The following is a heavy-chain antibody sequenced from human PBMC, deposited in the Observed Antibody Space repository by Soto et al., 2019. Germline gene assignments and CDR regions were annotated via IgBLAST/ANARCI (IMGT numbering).Heavy chain of an antibody. D-gene: IGHD7-27*01. Sequence: EVQLVESGGGLVKPGGSLRLSCTVSGLTFNDAWMNWVRQAPGKGLEWVGRIKSQTDGGTTDYAAPVKGRFTVSRDDSRDTLYLPMDSLKIEDTAVYFCATAPGYWGSAPLDYWGQGTLVTVSS. CDR3: ATAPGYWGSAPLDY. J-gene: IGHJ4*02. V-gene: IGHV3-15*07. CDR1: GLTFNDAW. CDR2: IKSQTDGGTT.